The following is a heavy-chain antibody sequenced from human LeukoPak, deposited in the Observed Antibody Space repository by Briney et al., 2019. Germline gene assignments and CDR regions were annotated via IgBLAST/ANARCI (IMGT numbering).Heavy chain of an antibody. V-gene: IGHV4-34*01. CDR2: INHSGST. D-gene: IGHD3-10*01. CDR1: GGSFSGYY. CDR3: ARQLYYYGSGSSS. Sequence: PSETLSLTCAVYGGSFSGYYWSWIRQPPGKGLEWIGEINHSGSTNYNPSLKSRVTISVDTSKNQSSLKLSSVTAADTAVYYCARQLYYYGSGSSSWGQGTLVTVSS. J-gene: IGHJ5*02.